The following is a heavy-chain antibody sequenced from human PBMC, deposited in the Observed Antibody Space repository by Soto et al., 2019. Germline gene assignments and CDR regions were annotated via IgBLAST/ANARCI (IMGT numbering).Heavy chain of an antibody. CDR2: IYYSGST. D-gene: IGHD3-22*01. Sequence: SETLSLTCTVSGGSISSYYWSWIRQPPGKGLEWIGYIYYSGSTNYNPSLKSRVTISVDTSKNQFSLKLSSVTAADTAVYYCARDSTPDYYDSSGYLHFDYWGKGTLVTVSS. CDR1: GGSISSYY. V-gene: IGHV4-59*01. J-gene: IGHJ4*02. CDR3: ARDSTPDYYDSSGYLHFDY.